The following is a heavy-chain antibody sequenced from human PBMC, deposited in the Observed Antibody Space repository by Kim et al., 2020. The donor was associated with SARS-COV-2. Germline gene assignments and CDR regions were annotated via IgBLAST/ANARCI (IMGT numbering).Heavy chain of an antibody. CDR2: IYYSGTT. J-gene: IGHJ5*02. CDR3: ASDSTGKNYFDP. D-gene: IGHD1-1*01. CDR1: GGSFTTSSDY. V-gene: IGHV4-39*01. Sequence: SETLSLTCTISGGSFTTSSDYWAWIHQPLGKGLEWIGNIYYSGTTYYSPSLKRRVTISVDTSRNQFSLILNSVTAADTAIYYCASDSTGKNYFDPWGQGTLVSVSS.